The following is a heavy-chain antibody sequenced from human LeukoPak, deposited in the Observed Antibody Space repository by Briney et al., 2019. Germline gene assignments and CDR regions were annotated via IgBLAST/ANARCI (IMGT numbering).Heavy chain of an antibody. CDR3: AKEESXYGYRGLDY. D-gene: IGHD5-18*01. V-gene: IGHV3-23*01. Sequence: PGGSLRLSCAASGVTFSSYAMSWVRQAPGKGLEWVSAIGSTGAFTYYADSVKGRFTISRDNSKNTLYLSMNSLRAEDTALYYCAKEESXYGYRGLDYWGQGTLVTVSS. CDR2: IGSTGAFT. CDR1: GVTFSSYA. J-gene: IGHJ4*02.